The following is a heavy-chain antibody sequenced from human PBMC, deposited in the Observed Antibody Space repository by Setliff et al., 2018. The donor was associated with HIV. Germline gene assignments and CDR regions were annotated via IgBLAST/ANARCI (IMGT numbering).Heavy chain of an antibody. Sequence: PSETLSLTCTVPGYSISSGYYWGWIRQPPGKGLEWIGSIYHSGSTYYNPSLKSRVTISVDTSKNQFSLKLSSVTAADTAVYYCASLGPATVTTDWGFDYWGQGTLVTVSS. V-gene: IGHV4-38-2*02. J-gene: IGHJ4*02. CDR3: ASLGPATVTTDWGFDY. D-gene: IGHD4-17*01. CDR2: IYHSGST. CDR1: GYSISSGYY.